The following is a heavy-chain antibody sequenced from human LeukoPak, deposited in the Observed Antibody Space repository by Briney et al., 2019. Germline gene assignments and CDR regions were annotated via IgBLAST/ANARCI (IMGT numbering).Heavy chain of an antibody. Sequence: SETLSLTCTVSGGSISSYYWSWIRQPPGKGLEWIGYIYYSGSTNYNPSLKSRVTISVDTSKNQFSLKLSSVTAADTAVYYCARDIAAAGMFDPWGQGTLVTVSS. D-gene: IGHD6-13*01. CDR3: ARDIAAAGMFDP. CDR1: GGSISSYY. CDR2: IYYSGST. J-gene: IGHJ5*02. V-gene: IGHV4-59*01.